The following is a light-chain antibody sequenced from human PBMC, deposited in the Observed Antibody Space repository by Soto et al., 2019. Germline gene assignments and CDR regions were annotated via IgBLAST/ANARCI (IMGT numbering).Light chain of an antibody. CDR1: RRDGGGYNY. CDR3: CSYTTSNTRQIV. V-gene: IGLV2-14*01. Sequence: QAVLSQPASVSGAPGQSVTISCPGNRRDGGGYNYVSWYQQHPGKAPKFMIYDVSNRPSGVSNRFSGSKSGNTASLTISGLQAEDEADYYCCSYTTSNTRQIVFVTGTKVTVL. CDR2: DVS. J-gene: IGLJ1*01.